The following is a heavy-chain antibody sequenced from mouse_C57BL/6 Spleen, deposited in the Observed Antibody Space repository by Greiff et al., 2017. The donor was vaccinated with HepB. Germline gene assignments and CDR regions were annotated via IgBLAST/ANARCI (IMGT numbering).Heavy chain of an antibody. Sequence: QVQLKESGPELVKPGASVKISCKASGYAFSSSWMNWVKQRPGKGLEWIGRIYPGDGDTNYNGKFKGKATLTADKSSSTAYMQLSSLTSEDSAVYFCARSGAYFDYWGQGTTLTVSS. D-gene: IGHD3-2*02. CDR1: GYAFSSSW. V-gene: IGHV1-82*01. J-gene: IGHJ2*01. CDR3: ARSGAYFDY. CDR2: IYPGDGDT.